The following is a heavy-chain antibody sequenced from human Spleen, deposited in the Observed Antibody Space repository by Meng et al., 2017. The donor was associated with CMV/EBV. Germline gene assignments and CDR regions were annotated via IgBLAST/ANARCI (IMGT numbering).Heavy chain of an antibody. CDR1: GFTFDDYG. Sequence: GESLKISCTASGFTFDDYGMSWVRQAPGKGLEWVSGINEVGGSTDYADSVRGRFIISRDNAKNSLYLQINSLRVEDTAFYYCARRLAGAVDYWGQGTLVTVSS. CDR2: INEVGGST. D-gene: IGHD6-13*01. J-gene: IGHJ4*02. CDR3: ARRLAGAVDY. V-gene: IGHV3-20*04.